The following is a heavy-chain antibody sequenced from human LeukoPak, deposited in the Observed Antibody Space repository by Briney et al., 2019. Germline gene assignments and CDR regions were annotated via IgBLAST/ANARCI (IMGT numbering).Heavy chain of an antibody. CDR3: AKDWDYGDYALDY. D-gene: IGHD4-17*01. J-gene: IGHJ4*02. CDR2: IWYDGSNK. CDR1: GFTFSSYG. V-gene: IGHV3-33*06. Sequence: GRSLRLSCAASGFTFSSYGMHWVRQAPGKGLERVADIWYDGSNKYYADSVKGRFTIPRDNSKNTLYLQMNSLRAEDTAVYYCAKDWDYGDYALDYWGQGTLVTVSS.